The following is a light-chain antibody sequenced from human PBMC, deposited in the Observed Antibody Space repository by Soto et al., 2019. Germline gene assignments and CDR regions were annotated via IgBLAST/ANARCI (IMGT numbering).Light chain of an antibody. J-gene: IGLJ2*01. V-gene: IGLV1-40*01. CDR3: QSYDSSLSGYVV. Sequence: QSVLTQPPSLSGAPGQRVTISCSGSSSNNGAGYDVHWYQQLPGTAPKLLIYGNSNRPSGVPDRFSGSKSGTSASLAITGLQAEDEADYYCQSYDSSLSGYVVFGGGTKLTVL. CDR2: GNS. CDR1: SSNNGAGYD.